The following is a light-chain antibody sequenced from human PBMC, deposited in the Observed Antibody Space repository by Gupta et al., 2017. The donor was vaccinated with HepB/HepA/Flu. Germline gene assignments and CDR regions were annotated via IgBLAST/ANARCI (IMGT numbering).Light chain of an antibody. J-gene: IGLJ3*02. CDR1: TSNIGSNY. CDR3: AAWQDRWHGWV. Sequence: QYVMTQPPSASGTPGQKVSISCSGSTSNIGSNYVYWYQQLPGAAPKLLFYRNNQRPSGVSDRFSGSKSGTSASLAISGLRPEDEADYYCAAWQDRWHGWVFGGGTKVTV. V-gene: IGLV1-47*01. CDR2: RNN.